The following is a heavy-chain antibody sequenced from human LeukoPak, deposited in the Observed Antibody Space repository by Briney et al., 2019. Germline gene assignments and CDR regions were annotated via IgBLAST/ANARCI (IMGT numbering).Heavy chain of an antibody. D-gene: IGHD3-9*01. V-gene: IGHV1-2*02. Sequence: ASVKVSCKASGYTFTSYGISWVRQAPGQGLEWMGWINPNSGGTNYAQKFQGRVTMTRDTSISTAYMELSRLRSDDTAVYYCARCYDILTGYYGWFDPWGQGTLVTVSS. CDR2: INPNSGGT. CDR1: GYTFTSYG. CDR3: ARCYDILTGYYGWFDP. J-gene: IGHJ5*02.